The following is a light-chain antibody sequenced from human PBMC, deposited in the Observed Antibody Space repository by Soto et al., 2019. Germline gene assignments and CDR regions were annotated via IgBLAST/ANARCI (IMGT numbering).Light chain of an antibody. V-gene: IGKV3-20*01. CDR3: EQHVNSVYI. CDR1: QTIIGNY. Sequence: ESVLTQSPGTLSLSPGERATLSCRASQTIIGNYLAWYQQKPGQAPRLLIYGASTRATGVPDRFSGSYSGTDFSLTITRLEPEDFAVYYCEQHVNSVYIFGQGTRLEIK. J-gene: IGKJ2*01. CDR2: GAS.